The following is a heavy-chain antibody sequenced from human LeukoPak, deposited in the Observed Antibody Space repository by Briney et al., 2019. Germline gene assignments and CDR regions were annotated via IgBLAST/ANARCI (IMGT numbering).Heavy chain of an antibody. CDR2: ISSSSSYI. CDR3: ASAGGNPFHYYYMDV. CDR1: GFTFSSYS. J-gene: IGHJ6*03. D-gene: IGHD4-23*01. V-gene: IGHV3-21*01. Sequence: GGSLRLSCAASGFTFSSYSMNWLRQAPGKGLEWVSSISSSSSYIYYADSVKGRFTISRDNAKNSLYLQMNSLRAEDTAVYYCASAGGNPFHYYYMDVWGKGTTVTVSS.